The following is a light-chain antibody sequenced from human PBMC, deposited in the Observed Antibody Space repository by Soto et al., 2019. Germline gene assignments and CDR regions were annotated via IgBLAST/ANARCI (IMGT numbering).Light chain of an antibody. J-gene: IGKJ4*01. V-gene: IGKV3D-20*02. Sequence: VFTHSAGTLSLTTGERATLSCRASQSVSSSYLAWYQQKPGQAPRLLIYGASSRATGIPDRFSGSGSGTDFTLTISRLEPEDFAVYFCQQRSTLPKTFGGGTKVDIK. CDR2: GAS. CDR1: QSVSSSY. CDR3: QQRSTLPKT.